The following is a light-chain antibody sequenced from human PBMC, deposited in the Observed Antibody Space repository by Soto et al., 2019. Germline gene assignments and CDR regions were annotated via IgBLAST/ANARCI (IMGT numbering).Light chain of an antibody. Sequence: EIVLTQSPGTLSLSPGERATLSCRASQSVSSSSLAWYQQKPGQAPRLIIFGVSSRATGIPDRFSGSGSGTDFTLTISRLEPEDFAVYYCQQYGTSPGMYTFGQGTNLEIK. V-gene: IGKV3-20*01. CDR1: QSVSSSS. CDR2: GVS. J-gene: IGKJ2*01. CDR3: QQYGTSPGMYT.